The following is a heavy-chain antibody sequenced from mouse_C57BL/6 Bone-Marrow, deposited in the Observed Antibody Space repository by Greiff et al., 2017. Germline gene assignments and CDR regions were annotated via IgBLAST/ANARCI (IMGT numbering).Heavy chain of an antibody. CDR2: ISSGGSYT. CDR3: ARRVTRGYYFDY. V-gene: IGHV5-6*02. D-gene: IGHD2-12*01. CDR1: GFTFSSYG. Sequence: EVKLVESGGDLVKPGGSLKLSCAASGFTFSSYGMSWVRQTPDKRLEWVATISSGGSYTYYPDSVKGRFTMSGDNAKNTLYLQMSSLKSEDTAMYYCARRVTRGYYFDYWGQGTTLTVSS. J-gene: IGHJ2*01.